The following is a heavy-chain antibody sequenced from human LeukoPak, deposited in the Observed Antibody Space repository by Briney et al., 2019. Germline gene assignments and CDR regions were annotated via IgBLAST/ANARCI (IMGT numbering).Heavy chain of an antibody. CDR2: IYYSGST. CDR1: GGSISSGGYY. D-gene: IGHD3/OR15-3a*01. Sequence: PSETLSLTCTVSGGSISSGGYYWSWIRQHPGKGLEWIGYIYYSGSTYYNPSLKSRVTISVDTSKNQFSLKLSSVTAADTAVYYCARGYWTGENWFDPWGQGTLVTVSS. V-gene: IGHV4-31*03. J-gene: IGHJ5*02. CDR3: ARGYWTGENWFDP.